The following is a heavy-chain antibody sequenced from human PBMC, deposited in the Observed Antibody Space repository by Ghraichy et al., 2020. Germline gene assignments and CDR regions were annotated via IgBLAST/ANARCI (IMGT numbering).Heavy chain of an antibody. J-gene: IGHJ4*02. D-gene: IGHD1-14*01. Sequence: GGSLRLSCAASAFTITNYAMSWVRQAPGKGLEWGSSISVGVDSTFYADSVKGRFTISRDNSKNTLYLQMNSLRAEDTAVYYCARDRGRSMRSNHDYWGQGTLVTVSS. CDR1: AFTITNYA. V-gene: IGHV3-23*01. CDR2: ISVGVDST. CDR3: ARDRGRSMRSNHDY.